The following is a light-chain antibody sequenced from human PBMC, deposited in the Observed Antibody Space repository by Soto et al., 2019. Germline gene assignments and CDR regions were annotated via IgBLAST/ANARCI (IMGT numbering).Light chain of an antibody. Sequence: DIQMTQSPSTLSASVGDRVTITCRASQSISNWLAWYQQKPGKAPKLLIYEASSSEIGVPPRFSGSGFGTEFTLTISSLQPDDFATYYCQHYKESSTFGQGTRLEIK. J-gene: IGKJ1*01. CDR1: QSISNW. CDR3: QHYKESST. V-gene: IGKV1-5*03. CDR2: EAS.